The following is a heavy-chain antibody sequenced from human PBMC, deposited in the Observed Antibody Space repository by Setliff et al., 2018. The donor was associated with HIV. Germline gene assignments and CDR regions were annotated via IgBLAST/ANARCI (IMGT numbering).Heavy chain of an antibody. D-gene: IGHD3-10*01. CDR3: ARARGPEGYFDS. V-gene: IGHV4-39*07. J-gene: IGHJ4*02. CDR1: GGSVGSSSYY. CDR2: IYYSGST. Sequence: PSETLSLTCTVSGGSVGSSSYYWAWIRQPPGKGLEWIGSIYYSGSTYYKSSLKSRLTISVDTSKNQSSLKMSSVTAADTAVYYCARARGPEGYFDSWGQGTLVTVSS.